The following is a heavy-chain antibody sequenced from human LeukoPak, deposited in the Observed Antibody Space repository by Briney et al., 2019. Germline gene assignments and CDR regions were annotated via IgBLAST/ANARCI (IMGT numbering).Heavy chain of an antibody. V-gene: IGHV1-2*02. D-gene: IGHD3-10*01. J-gene: IGHJ5*02. Sequence: ASVKVSCKAPGYTFTGYYIHWVRQAPGQGLECMGWINPNSSGTNYAQKFQGRVTMTRDTSISTAYMELSRLRSDGTAVYYCARGGSGSYFSWLDPWGQGTLVTVSS. CDR2: INPNSSGT. CDR3: ARGGSGSYFSWLDP. CDR1: GYTFTGYY.